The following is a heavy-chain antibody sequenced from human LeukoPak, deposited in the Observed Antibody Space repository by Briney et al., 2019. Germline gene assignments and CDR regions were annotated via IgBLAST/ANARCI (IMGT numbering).Heavy chain of an antibody. V-gene: IGHV3-9*01. CDR2: ISWNSGSI. Sequence: GGSLRLSCAASGFTFDDYAMHWVRQAPGKGLEWVSGISWNSGSIGYADSVKGRFTISRDNAKNSLYLQMNSLRAEDTALYYCAKDNEWELRHVHFDYWGQGTLVTVSS. CDR1: GFTFDDYA. CDR3: AKDNEWELRHVHFDY. D-gene: IGHD1-26*01. J-gene: IGHJ4*02.